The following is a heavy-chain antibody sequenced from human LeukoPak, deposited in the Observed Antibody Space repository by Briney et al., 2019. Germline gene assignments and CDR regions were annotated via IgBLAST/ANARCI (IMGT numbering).Heavy chain of an antibody. CDR1: GFTFDDYA. V-gene: IGHV3-9*01. CDR3: AKLGSGDRSGTFDI. Sequence: GGSLRLSCAASGFTFDDYAMHWVRQAPGKGLEWVSGISWNSGSIGYADSVKGRFTISRDNAKNSLYLQMNSLRAEDTALYYCAKLGSGDRSGTFDIWGQGTMVTVSS. CDR2: ISWNSGSI. J-gene: IGHJ3*02. D-gene: IGHD2-21*02.